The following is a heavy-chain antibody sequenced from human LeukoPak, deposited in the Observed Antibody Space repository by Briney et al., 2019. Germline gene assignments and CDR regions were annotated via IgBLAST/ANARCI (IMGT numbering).Heavy chain of an antibody. J-gene: IGHJ3*02. D-gene: IGHD3-22*01. CDR2: ISGSGGST. CDR1: GFAFSSYA. CDR3: AKVNAKWFLDAFDI. V-gene: IGHV3-23*01. Sequence: GGSLRLSCVASGFAFSSYAMSWVRQAPGKGLEWVSAISGSGGSTYYADSVKGRFTIPRDNSKNTLYLQMNSLRAEDTAVYYCAKVNAKWFLDAFDIWGQGTMVTVSS.